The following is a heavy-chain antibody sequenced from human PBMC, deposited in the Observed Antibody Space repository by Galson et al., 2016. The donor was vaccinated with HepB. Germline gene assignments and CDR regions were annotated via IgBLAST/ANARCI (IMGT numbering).Heavy chain of an antibody. Sequence: SLRLSCAASGFSVSGKYMSWARQAPGKGLEWVSTICGSCGDIDYADSVQGRFTISRDNSKNTLSLQMNSLRAEDTATYYCAIDPSHWIENPFALWGQGTLVTVS. D-gene: IGHD2-2*03. CDR2: ICGSCGDI. V-gene: IGHV3-23*01. CDR1: GFSVSGKY. CDR3: AIDPSHWIENPFAL. J-gene: IGHJ4*02.